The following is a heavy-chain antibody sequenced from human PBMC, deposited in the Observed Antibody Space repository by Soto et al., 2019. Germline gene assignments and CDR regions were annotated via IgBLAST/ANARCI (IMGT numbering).Heavy chain of an antibody. CDR2: ISAHNGNT. J-gene: IGHJ4*02. V-gene: IGHV1-18*01. CDR1: GYTFTSYG. CDR3: ARGRYGDY. D-gene: IGHD1-1*01. Sequence: QVHLVQSGAEVKKPGASVKVSCKASGYTFTSYGITWVRQAPGQGLEWMGWISAHNGNTDYVQKLQGRVIVTRDTSTNTAYMELRSLRSDDTAVYYCARGRYGDYWGQGALVTVSS.